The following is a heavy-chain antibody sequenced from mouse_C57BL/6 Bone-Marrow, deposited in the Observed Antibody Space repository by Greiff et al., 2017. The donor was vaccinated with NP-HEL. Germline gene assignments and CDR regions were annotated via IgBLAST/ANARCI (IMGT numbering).Heavy chain of an antibody. D-gene: IGHD1-1*01. CDR2: IYPRSGNT. CDR3: ARSRYGSSFFDY. Sequence: VKLQQSGAELARPGASVKLSCKASGYTFTSYGISWVKQRTGQGLEWIGEIYPRSGNTYYNEKFKGKATLTADKSSSTAYMELRSLTSEDSAVYFCARSRYGSSFFDYWGQGTTLTVSS. CDR1: GYTFTSYG. J-gene: IGHJ2*01. V-gene: IGHV1-81*01.